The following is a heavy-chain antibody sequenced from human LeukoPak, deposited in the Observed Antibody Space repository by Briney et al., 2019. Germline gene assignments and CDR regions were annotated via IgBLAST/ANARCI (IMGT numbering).Heavy chain of an antibody. J-gene: IGHJ4*02. CDR3: ARVLDTRYYFDY. CDR1: GGTFSSYA. Sequence: ASVKVSCKASGGTFSSYAISWVRQAPGQGLEWMGGIIPIFGTANYAQKFQGRVTITADESTSTAYMELSSLRSEDTAVYYCARVLDTRYYFDYWGQGTLVTVSS. V-gene: IGHV1-69*13. CDR2: IIPIFGTA. D-gene: IGHD2-2*02.